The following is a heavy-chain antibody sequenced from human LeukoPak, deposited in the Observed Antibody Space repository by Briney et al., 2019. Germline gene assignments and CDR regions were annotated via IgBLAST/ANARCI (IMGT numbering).Heavy chain of an antibody. Sequence: SGPALVKPTQTLTLTCTFSGFSLSTSGMCVSWIRQPPGKALEWLARIDWDDDKYYSTPLKTRLTISKDTSKNQVVLTMTNMDPVDTATYYCARTCPYYYDSSGYPDYWGQGTLVTVSS. V-gene: IGHV2-70*11. CDR3: ARTCPYYYDSSGYPDY. CDR2: IDWDDDK. D-gene: IGHD3-22*01. J-gene: IGHJ4*02. CDR1: GFSLSTSGMC.